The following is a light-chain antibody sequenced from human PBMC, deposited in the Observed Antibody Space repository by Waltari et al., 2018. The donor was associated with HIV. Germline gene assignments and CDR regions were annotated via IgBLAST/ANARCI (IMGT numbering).Light chain of an antibody. CDR2: QAS. Sequence: DLQMTQSPRSLSASVGDRVTISCWASERIGNSLAWYQQKPREAPKLLIYQASTLESGVPSRFSGSGSGTEFTLAISSLQPDDFATYYCQQYHTYSTFGQGTRVDVK. J-gene: IGKJ1*01. CDR1: ERIGNS. CDR3: QQYHTYST. V-gene: IGKV1-5*03.